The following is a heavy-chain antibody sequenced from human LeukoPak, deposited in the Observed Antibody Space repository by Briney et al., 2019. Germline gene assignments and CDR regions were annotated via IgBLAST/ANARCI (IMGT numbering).Heavy chain of an antibody. V-gene: IGHV3-23*01. D-gene: IGHD2-15*01. CDR2: ISGSGGST. CDR1: GFTFSSYA. J-gene: IGHJ6*04. CDR3: VKYRRYWSGVSCYSDYYYGMDV. Sequence: PGGSLRLSCAASGFTFSSYAMSWVRQAPGKGLEWVSAISGSGGSTYYADSVKGRFTISRDNSKNTLYLQMNSLRAEDTAVYYCVKYRRYWSGVSCYSDYYYGMDVWGKGTTVTVSS.